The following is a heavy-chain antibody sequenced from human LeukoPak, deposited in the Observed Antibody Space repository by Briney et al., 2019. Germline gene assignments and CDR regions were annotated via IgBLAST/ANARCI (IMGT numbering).Heavy chain of an antibody. J-gene: IGHJ3*02. CDR3: ATQGVLDAFDI. V-gene: IGHV3-15*01. CDR1: GFTFTDAW. Sequence: GGSLRLYCAASGFTFTDAWMVWVRQAPGQGQERVGRIKRRTDGGTADYAAPVTGRFTISRDDSNGSLYLHMNSLTTEDTAVYYCATQGVLDAFDIWGQGTMVIVSS. CDR2: IKRRTDGGTA. D-gene: IGHD2-15*01.